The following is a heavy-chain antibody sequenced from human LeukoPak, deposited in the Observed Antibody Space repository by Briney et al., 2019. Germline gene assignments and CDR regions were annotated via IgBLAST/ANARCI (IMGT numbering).Heavy chain of an antibody. CDR2: IYYSGST. Sequence: SETLSLTCTVSGGSICSYYWSWIRQPPGKGLEWIGYIYYSGSTNYNPSLKSRVTISVDTSKNQFSLKLSSVTAADTAVYYCASIKWGSDYYYGMDVWGQGTTVTVSS. CDR1: GGSICSYY. D-gene: IGHD7-27*01. J-gene: IGHJ6*02. V-gene: IGHV4-59*01. CDR3: ASIKWGSDYYYGMDV.